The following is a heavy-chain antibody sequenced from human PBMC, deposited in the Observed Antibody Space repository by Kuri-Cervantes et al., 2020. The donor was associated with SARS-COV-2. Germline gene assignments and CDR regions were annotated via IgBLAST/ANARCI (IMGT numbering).Heavy chain of an antibody. V-gene: IGHV1-69*05. CDR1: GGTFSSYT. D-gene: IGHD3-22*01. J-gene: IGHJ4*02. CDR3: ARPGYYYDSSGYFDY. CDR2: IIPIFGTA. Sequence: SVKVSCKASGGTFSSYTISWVRQAPGQGLEWMGGIIPIFGTANYAQKLQGRVTMTTDTSTSTAYMELRSLRSDDTAVYYCARPGYYYDSSGYFDYWGQGTLVTVSS.